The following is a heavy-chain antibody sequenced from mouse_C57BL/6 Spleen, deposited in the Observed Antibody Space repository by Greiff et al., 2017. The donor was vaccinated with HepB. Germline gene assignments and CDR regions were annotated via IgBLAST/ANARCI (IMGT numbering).Heavy chain of an antibody. CDR2: INPSSGYT. CDR1: GYTFTSYT. D-gene: IGHD2-3*01. CDR3: ARDDGYYGGFAY. J-gene: IGHJ3*01. Sequence: VKLMESGAELARPGASVKMSCKASGYTFTSYTMHWVKQRPGQGLEWIGYINPSSGYTKYNQKFKDKATLTADKSSSTAYMQLSSLTSADSAVYYCARDDGYYGGFAYWGQGTLVTVSA. V-gene: IGHV1-4*01.